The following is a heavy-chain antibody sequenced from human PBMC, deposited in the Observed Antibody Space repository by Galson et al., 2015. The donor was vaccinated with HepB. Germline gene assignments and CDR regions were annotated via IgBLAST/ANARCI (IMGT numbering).Heavy chain of an antibody. CDR2: MNPNSGNT. CDR3: ASWGYIVVVPAAPEPYYMDV. CDR1: GYTFTSYD. V-gene: IGHV1-8*01. D-gene: IGHD2-2*01. Sequence: SVKVSCKASGYTFTSYDINWVRQATGQGLEWMGWMNPNSGNTGYAQKFQGRVTMTRNTSISTAYMELSSLRSEDTAVYYCASWGYIVVVPAAPEPYYMDVWGKGTTVTVSS. J-gene: IGHJ6*03.